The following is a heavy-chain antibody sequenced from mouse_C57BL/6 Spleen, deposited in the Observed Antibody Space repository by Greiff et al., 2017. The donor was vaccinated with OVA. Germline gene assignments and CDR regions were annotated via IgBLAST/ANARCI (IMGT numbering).Heavy chain of an antibody. CDR1: GYAFSSSW. D-gene: IGHD1-1*01. Sequence: QVQLKESGPELVKPGASVKISCKASGYAFSSSWMNWVKQRPGKGLEWIGRIYPGDGDTNYNGKFKGKATLTADKSSSTAYMQLSSLTSEDSAVYFCARGYYGSRGGYWGQGTTLTVSS. V-gene: IGHV1-82*01. J-gene: IGHJ2*01. CDR2: IYPGDGDT. CDR3: ARGYYGSRGGY.